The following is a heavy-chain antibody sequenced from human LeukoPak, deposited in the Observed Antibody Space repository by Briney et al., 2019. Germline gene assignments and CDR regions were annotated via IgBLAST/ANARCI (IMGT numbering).Heavy chain of an antibody. CDR2: ISGNGGST. J-gene: IGHJ3*02. V-gene: IGHV3-64D*09. D-gene: IGHD6-19*01. CDR1: GGSISSYY. Sequence: ETLSLTCTVSGGSISSYYWSWVRQAPGKGLEYVSAISGNGGSTYYADSVKGRFSISRDKSTNTLYLQMSSLRVEDTAVYYCVKDRYSSGWPRSAFDIWGQGTMVTVSS. CDR3: VKDRYSSGWPRSAFDI.